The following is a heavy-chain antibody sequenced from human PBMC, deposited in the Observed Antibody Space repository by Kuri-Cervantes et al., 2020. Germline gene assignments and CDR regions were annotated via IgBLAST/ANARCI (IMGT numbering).Heavy chain of an antibody. D-gene: IGHD6-13*01. V-gene: IGHV1-46*01. Sequence: ASVKVSCKASGYTFTSYYMHWVRQAPGQGLEWMGRINPSGGSTSYAQKFQGRVTMTRDTSISTAYMEMSRLRSDDTAVYYCAKGVRAAVPLYNYYYMNVWGKGTTVTVSS. CDR2: INPSGGST. J-gene: IGHJ6*03. CDR1: GYTFTSYY. CDR3: AKGVRAAVPLYNYYYMNV.